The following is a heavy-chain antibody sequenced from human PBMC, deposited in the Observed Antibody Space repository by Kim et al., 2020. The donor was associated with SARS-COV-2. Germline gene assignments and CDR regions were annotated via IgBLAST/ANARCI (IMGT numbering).Heavy chain of an antibody. CDR2: VSTSGGST. J-gene: IGHJ4*02. CDR1: DFTFTTYA. V-gene: IGHV3-23*01. Sequence: GGSLRLSCAASDFTFTTYAMSWVRQAPGKGLEWVSTVSTSGGSTYYADSVKGRFTISRDNARNTIYLQMNSLRAEDTAKYYCAKGATPYCIIGSCNYLDSWGLGTQVTVSS. D-gene: IGHD1-26*01. CDR3: AKGATPYCIIGSCNYLDS.